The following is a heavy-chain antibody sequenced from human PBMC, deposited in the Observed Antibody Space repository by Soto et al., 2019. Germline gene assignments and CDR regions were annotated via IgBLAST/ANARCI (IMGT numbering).Heavy chain of an antibody. CDR3: ARIRSDSSGYYYGDHFDY. Sequence: ASVKVSCKASGGTFSSYAISWVRQAPGQGLEWMGWISAYNGNTNYAQKLQGRVTMTTDTSTSTAYMELRSLRSDDTAVYYCARIRSDSSGYYYGDHFDYWGQGTLVTVSS. V-gene: IGHV1-18*01. CDR1: GGTFSSYA. J-gene: IGHJ4*02. CDR2: ISAYNGNT. D-gene: IGHD3-22*01.